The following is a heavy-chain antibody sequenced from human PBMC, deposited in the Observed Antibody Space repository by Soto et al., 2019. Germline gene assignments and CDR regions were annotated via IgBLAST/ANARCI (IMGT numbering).Heavy chain of an antibody. J-gene: IGHJ4*02. Sequence: SETLSLTCSVSGSSIRNYYWSWIRQPPGKGLEWIGNIYYTGSTNYNPSLKSRVTMSVDTPKNQFSLRLSSVTTADTAVYYCAGLRGYAGSPIDYWGQGTLVTVSS. CDR3: AGLRGYAGSPIDY. D-gene: IGHD2-15*01. CDR1: GSSIRNYY. V-gene: IGHV4-59*01. CDR2: IYYTGST.